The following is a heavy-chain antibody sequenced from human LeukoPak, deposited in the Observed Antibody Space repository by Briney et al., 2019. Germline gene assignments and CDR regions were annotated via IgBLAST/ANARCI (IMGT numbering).Heavy chain of an antibody. V-gene: IGHV3-48*01. D-gene: IGHD2-8*02. J-gene: IGHJ4*02. CDR3: ARVVQDVTGADY. Sequence: ETGGSLRLSCAASGFTFSSYHMNWVRQAPGKGLEWLSYIHSSSSTIYYADSVKGRFSISRDNAKNSLYLQMNSLRAEDTAVYYCARVVQDVTGADYWGQGTQVTVSS. CDR1: GFTFSSYH. CDR2: IHSSSSTI.